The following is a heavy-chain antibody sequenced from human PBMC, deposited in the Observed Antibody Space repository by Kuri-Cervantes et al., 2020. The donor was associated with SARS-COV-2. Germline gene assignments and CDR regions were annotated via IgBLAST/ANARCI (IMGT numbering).Heavy chain of an antibody. CDR2: INPNSGGT. V-gene: IGHV1-2*02. D-gene: IGHD2-2*02. CDR3: ARAFVLGYCSSTSCYTLNFDY. Sequence: ASVKVSCKASGYTFTGYYMHWVRQAPGQGLEWMRWINPNSGGTNYAQKFQGRVTMTRDTSISTAYMELSRLRSDDTAVYYCARAFVLGYCSSTSCYTLNFDYWGQGTLVTVSS. CDR1: GYTFTGYY. J-gene: IGHJ4*02.